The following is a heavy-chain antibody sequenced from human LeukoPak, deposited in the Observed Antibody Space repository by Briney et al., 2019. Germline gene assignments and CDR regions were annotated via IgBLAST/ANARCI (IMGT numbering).Heavy chain of an antibody. D-gene: IGHD3-10*01. J-gene: IGHJ4*02. CDR2: ISYDGSNK. V-gene: IGHV3-30*18. CDR3: AKDPYLYGSGSYFDY. CDR1: GFTFSSYG. Sequence: GRSLRLSCAASGFTFSSYGMHWVRQAPGKGLEWVAVISYDGSNKYYADSVKGRFTISRDNSKNTLYLQMNSLRAEGTAVYYCAKDPYLYGSGSYFDYWGQGTLVTVSS.